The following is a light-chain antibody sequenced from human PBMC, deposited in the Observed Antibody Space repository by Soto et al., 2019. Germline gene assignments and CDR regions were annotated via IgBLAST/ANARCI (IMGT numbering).Light chain of an antibody. CDR2: IAS. CDR3: QQYDTAPWT. V-gene: IGKV3-20*01. J-gene: IGKJ1*01. CDR1: QSVRSDY. Sequence: EIVLTQTPGTLSLSPGERATLSCRASQSVRSDYLAWYQQKPGQAPRLLIYIASTRAPGIPDRGSGSGSVTDFTLTISRLETEDLAVDYGQQYDTAPWTFGQGSKVEIK.